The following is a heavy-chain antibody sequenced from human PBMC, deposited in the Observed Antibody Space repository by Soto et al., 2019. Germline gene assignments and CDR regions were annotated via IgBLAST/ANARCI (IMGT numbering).Heavy chain of an antibody. D-gene: IGHD1-26*01. CDR2: IMPIFRRA. Sequence: SVKVSCKVSGGTFNNYAISWVRQAPGQGLKWMGGIMPIFRRADYAQEFQGRATITADKSTTTFYMELSSLRSGDTAIYYCARAEVGATTRIDSWGQGTLVTVSS. CDR3: ARAEVGATTRIDS. V-gene: IGHV1-69*06. J-gene: IGHJ4*02. CDR1: GGTFNNYA.